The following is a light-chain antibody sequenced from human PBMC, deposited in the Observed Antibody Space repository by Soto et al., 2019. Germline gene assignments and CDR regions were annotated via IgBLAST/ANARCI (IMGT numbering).Light chain of an antibody. J-gene: IGKJ1*01. CDR1: QSATRSF. CDR2: GAS. Sequence: EVVLTQSPGTLSLSPGERATLSCRATQSATRSFLAWYQQKPGQAPRLLIYGASYRATGIPDRFSGSGSGTDFTLTITRLEPEDFAVYYCHQYGSSPATFGQGTKVEIK. V-gene: IGKV3-20*01. CDR3: HQYGSSPAT.